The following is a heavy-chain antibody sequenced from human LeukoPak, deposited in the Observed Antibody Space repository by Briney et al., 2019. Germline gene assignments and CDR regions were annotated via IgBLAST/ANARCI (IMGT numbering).Heavy chain of an antibody. CDR3: ARWYCSGGNCQSDFDY. V-gene: IGHV3-11*03. CDR2: ISTSSSYT. CDR1: GFTFSDYY. J-gene: IGHJ4*02. Sequence: GGSPRLSCAVSGFTFSDYYMSWIRQAPGKGLEWVSYISTSSSYTNYADSVKGRFTISRDNAKNSLYLQMNSLRAEDTAVYYCARWYCSGGNCQSDFDYWGQGTLVTVSS. D-gene: IGHD2-15*01.